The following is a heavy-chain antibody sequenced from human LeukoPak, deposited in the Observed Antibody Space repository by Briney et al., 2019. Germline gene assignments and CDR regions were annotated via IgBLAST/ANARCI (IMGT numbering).Heavy chain of an antibody. Sequence: NPGGPLRLSCAASGFTFNDYYRGWIRQAPGKGRKGRSYINRGGTNTHYADSVKGRFTMSRDNAKKSLYLEMNNLRADDKAVYYCATDGAGFDTWGQGVLVTVTS. V-gene: IGHV3-11*01. CDR3: ATDGAGFDT. CDR1: GFTFNDYY. CDR2: INRGGTNT. J-gene: IGHJ5*02.